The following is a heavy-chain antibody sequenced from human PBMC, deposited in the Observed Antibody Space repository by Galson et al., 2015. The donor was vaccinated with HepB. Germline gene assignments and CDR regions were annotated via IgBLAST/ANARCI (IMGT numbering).Heavy chain of an antibody. V-gene: IGHV3-74*01. J-gene: IGHJ4*02. CDR1: GFSFSNYW. CDR3: TSTMVTQFDY. CDR2: INSDGSTT. Sequence: LRLSCAASGFSFSNYWMHWVRQTPGKGLVWVSRINSDGSTTGYADSVKGRFTISRDNAKNTLYLQMNTLTVEDTAMYYCTSTMVTQFDYWGQGALVTVSS. D-gene: IGHD4-23*01.